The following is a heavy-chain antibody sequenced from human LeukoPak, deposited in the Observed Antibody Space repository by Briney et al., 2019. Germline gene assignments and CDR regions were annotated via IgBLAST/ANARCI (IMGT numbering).Heavy chain of an antibody. Sequence: SETLSLTCAVYGGSFSGYYWSWIRQPPGKGLEWIGETNHSGSTNYNPSLKSRVTISVDTSKNQFSLKLSSVTAADTAVYYCARGPLYYFDYWGQGTLVTVSS. CDR2: TNHSGST. J-gene: IGHJ4*02. V-gene: IGHV4-34*01. CDR1: GGSFSGYY. CDR3: ARGPLYYFDY.